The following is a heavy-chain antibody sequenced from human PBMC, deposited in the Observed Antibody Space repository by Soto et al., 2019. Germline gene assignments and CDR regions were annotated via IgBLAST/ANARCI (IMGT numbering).Heavy chain of an antibody. Sequence: QVQLVESGGGVVQPGRSLRLSCAASGFTFSSYGMHWVRQAPGKGLEWVAVIWYDGSNKYYADSVKGRFTISRDNSKNTLYLQMNSLRAEDTAVYYCARDTGKDVRRGSNGKLRFRHYYYYMDVWGKGTTVTVSS. CDR1: GFTFSSYG. D-gene: IGHD2-8*01. V-gene: IGHV3-33*01. CDR3: ARDTGKDVRRGSNGKLRFRHYYYYMDV. CDR2: IWYDGSNK. J-gene: IGHJ6*03.